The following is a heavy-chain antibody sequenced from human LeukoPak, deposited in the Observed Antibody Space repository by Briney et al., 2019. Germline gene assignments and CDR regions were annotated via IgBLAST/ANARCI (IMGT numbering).Heavy chain of an antibody. V-gene: IGHV3-33*08. CDR1: GFTFSNYG. CDR2: IGSNGRSQ. Sequence: GRSLRLSCAASGFTFSNYGMHWVRQAPGKGLEWVAVIGSNGRSQYYADSVKGRFTISRDNSKETLFLQMNSLRAEDTAVYYCASLSPNDAFDIWGQGTMVTVSS. CDR3: ASLSPNDAFDI. J-gene: IGHJ3*02.